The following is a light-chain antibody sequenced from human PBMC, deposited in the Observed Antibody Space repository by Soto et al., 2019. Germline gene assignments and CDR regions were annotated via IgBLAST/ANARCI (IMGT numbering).Light chain of an antibody. CDR1: QGISRW. CDR3: QQADSFP. CDR2: ATS. J-gene: IGKJ3*01. Sequence: DIQMTQSPSSVSASVGDRVTITCRASQGISRWLAWYQQKPGKAPKLLIYATSTLQSGVPSRFSGRGSGTDFTLTISSLQPEDFATYYCQQADSFPFGPGTKVDIK. V-gene: IGKV1-12*02.